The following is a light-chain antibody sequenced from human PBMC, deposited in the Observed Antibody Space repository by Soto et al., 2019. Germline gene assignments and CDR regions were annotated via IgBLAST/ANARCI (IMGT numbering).Light chain of an antibody. V-gene: IGKV1-5*01. CDR2: DDA. Sequence: DIQMTQSPSTLSASLGVGVTITCRASQNISVWLAWYQQRPGKAPKLLIYDDASLETGVPSRFSGSGSGTEFTLTSRSLQPDDFATYYCQQYESSSPTFGQGTKLEIK. CDR3: QQYESSSPT. CDR1: QNISVW. J-gene: IGKJ2*01.